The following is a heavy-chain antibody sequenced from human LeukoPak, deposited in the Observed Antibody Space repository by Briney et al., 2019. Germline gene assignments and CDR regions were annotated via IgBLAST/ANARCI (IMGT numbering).Heavy chain of an antibody. CDR2: INPDSGGT. CDR1: GYTFTGYY. CDR3: ARNVYYYPD. J-gene: IGHJ4*02. Sequence: ASVKVSRKASGYTFTGYYIHWARQAPEQGLEWMGWINPDSGGTNYAQKLQGKVTMTTDTSTSTAYMELRSLRSDDTAVYYCARNVYYYPDWGQGTLVTVSS. V-gene: IGHV1-2*02. D-gene: IGHD3-10*01.